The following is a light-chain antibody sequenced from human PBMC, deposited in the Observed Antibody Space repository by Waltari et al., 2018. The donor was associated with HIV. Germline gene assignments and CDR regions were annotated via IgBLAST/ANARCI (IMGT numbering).Light chain of an antibody. CDR2: QDA. J-gene: IGLJ2*01. Sequence: SYELTQPPSVSLSPGQKASLTCPGDALTKTYVTWYQQRPGQSLVLVIYQDARRPSGIPERFSGSSSGNTATLIISGTHSRDEADYYCQAWDSNSAVFGGGTKLTVL. V-gene: IGLV3-1*01. CDR3: QAWDSNSAV. CDR1: ALTKTY.